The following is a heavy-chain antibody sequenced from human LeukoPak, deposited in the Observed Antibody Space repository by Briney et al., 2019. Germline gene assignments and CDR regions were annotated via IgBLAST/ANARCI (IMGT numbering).Heavy chain of an antibody. Sequence: GASVKVSCKASGYTFTGYYKHWVRQAPGQGLEWMGWINPNSGGTNYAQKFQGRVTMTRDTSISTAYMELSRLRSDDTAVYYCARDRSYDFWSGYRQTLNWFDPWGQGTLVTVSS. D-gene: IGHD3-3*01. CDR3: ARDRSYDFWSGYRQTLNWFDP. CDR2: INPNSGGT. CDR1: GYTFTGYY. J-gene: IGHJ5*02. V-gene: IGHV1-2*02.